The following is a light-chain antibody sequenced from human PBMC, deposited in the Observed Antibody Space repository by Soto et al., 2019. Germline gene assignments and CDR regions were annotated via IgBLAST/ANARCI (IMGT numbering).Light chain of an antibody. CDR1: SSNNGAGYD. J-gene: IGLJ2*01. CDR2: GNS. Sequence: QSVLTQPPSVSGAPGQRVTISCTGSSSNNGAGYDVHWYQQLPGTAPKLLIYGNSNRPSGVPDRFSGSKSGTSASLAITGVQAEDDADYYCQSYDSSLSGSVVFGGGTKLTVL. CDR3: QSYDSSLSGSVV. V-gene: IGLV1-40*01.